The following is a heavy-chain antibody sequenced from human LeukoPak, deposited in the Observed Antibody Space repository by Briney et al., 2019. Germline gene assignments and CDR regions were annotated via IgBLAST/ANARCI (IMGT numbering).Heavy chain of an antibody. Sequence: ASVKVSCKASGGTFSSYAISWVRQAPGQGLEWMGGIIPIFGTANYAQKFQGRVTITADESTSTAYMELSSLRSEDTAVYYCARRQTRSSGYYGPPDHWGQGTLVTVSS. J-gene: IGHJ4*02. D-gene: IGHD3-22*01. V-gene: IGHV1-69*13. CDR2: IIPIFGTA. CDR3: ARRQTRSSGYYGPPDH. CDR1: GGTFSSYA.